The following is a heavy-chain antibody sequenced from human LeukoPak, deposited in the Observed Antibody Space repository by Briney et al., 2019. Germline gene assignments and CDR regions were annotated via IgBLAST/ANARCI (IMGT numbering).Heavy chain of an antibody. J-gene: IGHJ6*02. V-gene: IGHV4-34*01. D-gene: IGHD6-13*01. CDR1: GGSFSGYY. CDR2: INHSGST. Sequence: SETLSLTCAVYGGSFSGYYWSWIRQPPGKGLEWIGEINHSGSTNYNPSLKSRVTISVDTSKNQFSLKLSSVTAADTAVYYCARHSIAAASRPYYYYGTDVWGQGTTVTVSS. CDR3: ARHSIAAASRPYYYYGTDV.